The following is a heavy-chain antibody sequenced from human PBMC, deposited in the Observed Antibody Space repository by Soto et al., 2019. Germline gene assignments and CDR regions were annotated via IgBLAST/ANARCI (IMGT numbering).Heavy chain of an antibody. CDR2: ISAYNGNT. V-gene: IGHV1-18*01. CDR1: GYTFTSYG. Sequence: GASVKVSCKASGYTFTSYGISWVRQAPGQGLEWMGWISAYNGNTNYAQKLQGRVTMTTDTSTSTAYMELRSLRSDDTAVYYCARDIRPDGKWNWFDPWGQGTLVTVSS. J-gene: IGHJ5*02. D-gene: IGHD2-15*01. CDR3: ARDIRPDGKWNWFDP.